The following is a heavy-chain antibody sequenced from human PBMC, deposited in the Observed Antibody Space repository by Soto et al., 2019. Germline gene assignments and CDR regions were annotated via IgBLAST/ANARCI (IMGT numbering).Heavy chain of an antibody. J-gene: IGHJ4*02. D-gene: IGHD1-26*01. Sequence: EVQLLESGGGLVQPGGSLRLSCAASGFTFSSYAMRWVRQAPGKGLEWVSAISGSGDSTYYADSVKGRFTISRDNSKNTLYLQMNCLRAEDTAVYNCARRGSGSYYDYWGQGTLVTVSS. CDR3: ARRGSGSYYDY. CDR1: GFTFSSYA. CDR2: ISGSGDST. V-gene: IGHV3-23*01.